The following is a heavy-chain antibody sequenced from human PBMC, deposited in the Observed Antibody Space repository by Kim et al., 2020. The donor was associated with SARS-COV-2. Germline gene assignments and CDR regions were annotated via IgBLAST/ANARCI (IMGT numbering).Heavy chain of an antibody. V-gene: IGHV5-51*01. CDR1: GYSFTKYW. J-gene: IGHJ4*02. D-gene: IGHD1-26*01. Sequence: GESLKISCTASGYSFTKYWIGWVRQMPGKGLEWMEIIYPGDSDTKYSPSFQGQVTIPADESLSTDYLQWRSLKASDTATYYCARAPSGTLTPYYFGFWGQGTLVTVSS. CDR2: IYPGDSDT. CDR3: ARAPSGTLTPYYFGF.